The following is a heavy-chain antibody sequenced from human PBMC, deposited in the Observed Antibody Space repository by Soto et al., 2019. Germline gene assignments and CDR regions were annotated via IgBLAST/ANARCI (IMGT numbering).Heavy chain of an antibody. CDR3: AILRVPLPVTKLQSLHN. J-gene: IGHJ4*01. V-gene: IGHV5-51*07. D-gene: IGHD4-17*01. Sequence: SGFVNKKPGKGLEWVGIIYPGDSETRYSPALQGQVTISADRSTTTAYLQWSSLKASDSGTYYCAILRVPLPVTKLQSLHNWGPGTLVPV. CDR2: IYPGDSET.